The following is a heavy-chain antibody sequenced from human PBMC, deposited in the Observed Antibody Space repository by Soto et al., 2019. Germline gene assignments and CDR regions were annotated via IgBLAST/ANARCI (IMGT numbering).Heavy chain of an antibody. CDR2: IYYSGST. J-gene: IGHJ1*01. D-gene: IGHD2-15*01. CDR3: ARHGRLGCSGGSCPFQH. CDR1: GGSISSSSYY. V-gene: IGHV4-39*01. Sequence: QLQLQESGPGLVKPSETLSLTCTVSGGSISSSSYYWGWIRQPPGKGLEWIGSIYYSGSTYYNPSLKSRVTISVDTSKNQFSLKLSSVTAADTAVYYCARHGRLGCSGGSCPFQHWGQGTLVTVSS.